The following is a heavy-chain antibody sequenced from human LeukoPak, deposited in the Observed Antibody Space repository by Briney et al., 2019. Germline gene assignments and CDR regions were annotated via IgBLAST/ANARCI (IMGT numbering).Heavy chain of an antibody. CDR1: GFTFSSYG. V-gene: IGHV3-30*18. CDR3: AKPRYSSSWSFDY. Sequence: PGRSLRLSCAASGFTFSSYGMHWVRQAPGKGLEWVAVISYDGSNKCYADSVKGRFTISRDNSKNTLYLQMNSLRAEDTAVYYCAKPRYSSSWSFDYWGQGTLVTVSS. CDR2: ISYDGSNK. J-gene: IGHJ4*02. D-gene: IGHD6-13*01.